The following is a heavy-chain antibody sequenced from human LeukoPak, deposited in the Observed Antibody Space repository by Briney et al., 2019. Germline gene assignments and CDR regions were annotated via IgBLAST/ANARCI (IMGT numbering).Heavy chain of an antibody. CDR1: GGSITKNNYY. J-gene: IGHJ3*01. V-gene: IGHV4-39*01. CDR3: VRHVERRFFDW. CDR2: IYYSGTI. D-gene: IGHD3-9*01. Sequence: PSETLSLTCTVSGGSITKNNYYWGWVRQPSEKGLEWIGSIYYSGTIYYNLSLKSRVTISVDTSKNQFSLKLRSVTAADTAVYYCVRHVERRFFDWWGQGTMVTVSP.